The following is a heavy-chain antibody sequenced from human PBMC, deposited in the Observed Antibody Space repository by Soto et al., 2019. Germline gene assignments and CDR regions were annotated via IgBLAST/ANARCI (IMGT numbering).Heavy chain of an antibody. CDR1: GFTFRGHW. CDR2: IGPSGSGT. Sequence: PRGAPRPPRSASGFTFRGHWRHRVRQAPGKGLVWVSHIGPSGSGTRDAASVQGRFTISRDNARNTLYLQMNSLRDEDTAVYYCTRDNNWSYDYWGQGILVTVS. D-gene: IGHD1-1*01. CDR3: TRDNNWSYDY. V-gene: IGHV3-74*01. J-gene: IGHJ4*02.